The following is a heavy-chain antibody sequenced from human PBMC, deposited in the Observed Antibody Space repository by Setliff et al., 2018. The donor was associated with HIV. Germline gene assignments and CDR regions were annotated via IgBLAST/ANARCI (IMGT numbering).Heavy chain of an antibody. D-gene: IGHD6-19*01. CDR1: GASVSTYS. CDR3: AGSSAWYRGTDF. CDR2: FHYTGST. V-gene: IGHV4-59*02. J-gene: IGHJ1*01. Sequence: SETLSLTCTVSGASVSTYSWTFVQQPPGKKLEWIGYFHYTGSTNYDPSLKSRVTISVDRSKNQFSLRLNSVTAADTAVYYCAGSSAWYRGTDFWGRGTLVTVSS.